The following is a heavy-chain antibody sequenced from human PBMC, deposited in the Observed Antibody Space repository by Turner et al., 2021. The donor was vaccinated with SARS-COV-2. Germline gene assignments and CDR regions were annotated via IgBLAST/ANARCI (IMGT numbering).Heavy chain of an antibody. CDR1: GFIFSDHW. D-gene: IGHD5-18*01. J-gene: IGHJ4*02. CDR3: ARNRGYSSFDY. V-gene: IGHV3-7*04. CDR2: IKQDGNEK. Sequence: GFIFSDHWMDWVRQAPGKGLEWVAGIKQDGNEKYSVDSVKGRFTISRDNAKNSLYLQMNSLRAEDTAVYYCARNRGYSSFDYWGQGTLVTVSS.